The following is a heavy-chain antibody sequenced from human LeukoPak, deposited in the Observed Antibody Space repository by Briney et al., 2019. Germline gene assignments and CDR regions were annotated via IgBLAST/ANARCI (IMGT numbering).Heavy chain of an antibody. Sequence: SETLSLTCTVSGGSISSYYWSWIRQPPGKGLEWIGYIYYSGYTNYNPSLKSRVTISVDTSKNQFSLNLSSVTAADTAVYYCARGVYIAAAQYGYWGQGTLVTVSS. J-gene: IGHJ4*02. CDR2: IYYSGYT. CDR1: GGSISSYY. D-gene: IGHD6-13*01. V-gene: IGHV4-59*08. CDR3: ARGVYIAAAQYGY.